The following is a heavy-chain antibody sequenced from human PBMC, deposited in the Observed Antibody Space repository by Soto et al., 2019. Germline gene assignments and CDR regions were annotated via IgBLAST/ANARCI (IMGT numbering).Heavy chain of an antibody. Sequence: ASVKVSCKASGYTFTRYTMNWVRQAPGQRLEWMGWINPDNGNTKSSQKFQDRVIITRDTSASTAYMDLSSLRSEDTAVYYCARGIATGQLDPWGQGTLLTVSS. CDR2: INPDNGNT. CDR3: ARGIATGQLDP. V-gene: IGHV1-3*01. J-gene: IGHJ5*02. D-gene: IGHD2-15*01. CDR1: GYTFTRYT.